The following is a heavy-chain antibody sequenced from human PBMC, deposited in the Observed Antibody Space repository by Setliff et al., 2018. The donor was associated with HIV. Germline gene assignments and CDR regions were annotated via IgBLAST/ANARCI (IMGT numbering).Heavy chain of an antibody. CDR1: GFLFNRYS. V-gene: IGHV3-21*01. J-gene: IGHJ3*01. D-gene: IGHD3-10*01. CDR3: AREVLRGGDDAFGL. Sequence: WGSLRLSCSASGFLFNRYSLNWVRQVPGRGPEWVASISNSSRYYWVKARYGDSVRGRFTISGDYAKNSVYLQMNSLRVEDSAVYYCAREVLRGGDDAFGLWGRGTVVTVSS. CDR2: ISNSSRYY.